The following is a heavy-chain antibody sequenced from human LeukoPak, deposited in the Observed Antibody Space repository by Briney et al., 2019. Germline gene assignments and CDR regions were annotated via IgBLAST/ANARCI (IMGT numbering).Heavy chain of an antibody. CDR1: GFTFSSYA. D-gene: IGHD3-9*01. CDR3: ARGPGYWENLRYFDWTVYGMDV. J-gene: IGHJ6*02. V-gene: IGHV4-34*01. CDR2: INHSGST. Sequence: GSLRLSCAASGFTFSSYAMSWIRQPPGKGLEWIGEINHSGSTNYNPSLKSRVTISVDTSKNQFSLKLSSVTAADTAVYYCARGPGYWENLRYFDWTVYGMDVWGQGTTVTVSS.